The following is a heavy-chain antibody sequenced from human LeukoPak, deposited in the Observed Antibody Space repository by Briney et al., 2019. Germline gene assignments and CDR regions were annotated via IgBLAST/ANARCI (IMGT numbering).Heavy chain of an antibody. CDR2: ISWNSGSI. Sequence: PGGSLRLSCAASGFTFDDYAMHWVRQAPGKGPESVSGISWNSGSIGYADSVKGRFTISRDNAKNSLYLQMNSLRAEDMALYYCAKSESSGWPIDAFDIWGQGTMVTVSS. J-gene: IGHJ3*02. D-gene: IGHD6-19*01. V-gene: IGHV3-9*03. CDR3: AKSESSGWPIDAFDI. CDR1: GFTFDDYA.